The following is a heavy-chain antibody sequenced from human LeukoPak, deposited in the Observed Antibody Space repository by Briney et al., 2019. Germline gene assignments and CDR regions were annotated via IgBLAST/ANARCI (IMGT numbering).Heavy chain of an antibody. CDR1: GGSISSSRYF. D-gene: IGHD2-21*02. CDR2: TFYRGDT. J-gene: IGHJ2*01. V-gene: IGHV4-39*01. Sequence: KTSETLSLTYSVSGGSISSSRYFWGWIRQPPGKGLEWIGSTFYRGDTSYNSSLESRATIVVDTAKNQFSLKLSSVTAADTAVYYCARHVPSALRLVVVTSDWYFDLWGRGTMVTVSS. CDR3: ARHVPSALRLVVVTSDWYFDL.